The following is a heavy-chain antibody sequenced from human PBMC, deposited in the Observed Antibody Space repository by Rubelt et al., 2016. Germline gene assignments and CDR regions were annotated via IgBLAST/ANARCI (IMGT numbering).Heavy chain of an antibody. Sequence: QVQLQQWGAGLLKPSETLSLTCAVYGGSFSGYYWSWIRQPPGKGLEWIGEINHSGSTNYNPSLNSRVTLSVDTSKSQFSRKLSFVTAADTAVYYGARHPPYLHAFDIWGQGTMVTVSS. J-gene: IGHJ3*02. D-gene: IGHD3-16*01. V-gene: IGHV4-34*01. CDR1: GGSFSGYY. CDR2: INHSGST. CDR3: ARHPPYLHAFDI.